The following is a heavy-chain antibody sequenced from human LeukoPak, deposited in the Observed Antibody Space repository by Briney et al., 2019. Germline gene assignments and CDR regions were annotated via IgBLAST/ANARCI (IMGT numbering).Heavy chain of an antibody. CDR2: IYYSGST. V-gene: IGHV4-59*01. D-gene: IGHD3-10*01. CDR3: ASFTMVRGSLDY. Sequence: PSETLSLTCTVSGGSISSYYWSWVRQPPGKGLEWIGDIYYSGSTNYNPSLKSRVTISVDTSKNQFSLKLSSVTAADTAVYYCASFTMVRGSLDYWGQGTLVTVSS. CDR1: GGSISSYY. J-gene: IGHJ4*02.